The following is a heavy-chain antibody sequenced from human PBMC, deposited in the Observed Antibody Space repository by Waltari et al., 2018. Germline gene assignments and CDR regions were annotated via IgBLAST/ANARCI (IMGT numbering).Heavy chain of an antibody. V-gene: IGHV3-30*01. Sequence: QVQLVESGGGVVQPGRSLRLSCAASGFTFSSYAMHWVRQAPGKGLDWVAFISYDGSNKYYADSVKGRFTISRDNSKNTLYLQMNSLRAEDTAVYYCASLYDSSGYTFDYWGQGTLVTVSS. CDR2: ISYDGSNK. D-gene: IGHD3-22*01. CDR3: ASLYDSSGYTFDY. J-gene: IGHJ4*02. CDR1: GFTFSSYA.